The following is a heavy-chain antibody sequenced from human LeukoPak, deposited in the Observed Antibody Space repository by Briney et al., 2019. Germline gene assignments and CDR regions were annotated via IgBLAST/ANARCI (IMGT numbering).Heavy chain of an antibody. Sequence: GGSLRLSCAASGFTFSSYSMNWVRQAPGKGLEWVSSISSSSSYIYYADSVKGRFTISRDNAKNSLYLQMNSLRAEDTAVYYCARFYSGSYGYFDYWGQGTLVTVSS. CDR1: GFTFSSYS. D-gene: IGHD1-26*01. V-gene: IGHV3-21*01. J-gene: IGHJ4*02. CDR3: ARFYSGSYGYFDY. CDR2: ISSSSSYI.